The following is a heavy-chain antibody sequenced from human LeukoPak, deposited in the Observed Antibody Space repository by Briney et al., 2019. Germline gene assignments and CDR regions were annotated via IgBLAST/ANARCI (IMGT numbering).Heavy chain of an antibody. Sequence: SETLSLTCTVSGGPISSSSYYWGWLRQPPGKGLEWIGSIYYSGSTYYNPSLKSRVTISVDTSKNQFSLKLSSVTAADTAVYYCRRYDFWSGYYPYYFDYWGQGTLVTVSS. CDR3: RRYDFWSGYYPYYFDY. CDR1: GGPISSSSYY. CDR2: IYYSGST. D-gene: IGHD3-3*01. V-gene: IGHV4-39*01. J-gene: IGHJ4*02.